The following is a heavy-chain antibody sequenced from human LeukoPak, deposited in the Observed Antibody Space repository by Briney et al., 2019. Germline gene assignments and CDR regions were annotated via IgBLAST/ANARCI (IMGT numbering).Heavy chain of an antibody. CDR2: IREDGSEK. V-gene: IGHV3-7*01. CDR3: ARSELGYNYYYMDV. D-gene: IGHD3-10*01. J-gene: IGHJ6*03. CDR1: GFTFSSSW. Sequence: GGSLRLSCAASGFTFSSSWMTWVRQAPGKGLEWVASIREDGSEKTSVDSVKGRFTISRDNAKKSLYLQMNSLRAEDTAVYYCARSELGYNYYYMDVWGKGTTVTISS.